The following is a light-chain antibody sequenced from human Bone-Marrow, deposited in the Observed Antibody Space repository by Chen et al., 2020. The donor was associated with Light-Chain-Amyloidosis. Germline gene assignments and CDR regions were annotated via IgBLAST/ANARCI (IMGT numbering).Light chain of an antibody. J-gene: IGLJ2*01. CDR1: DLPTKY. V-gene: IGLV3-25*03. Sequence: SYELTQPPSVSVSPGQKARITCSGDDLPTKYAYWYQQKPGQAPVLVIHRDTERPSGISERFSGSSSGTTATLTISGVQAEDEADYHSQSADSSGTYEVIFGGGTKLTVL. CDR3: QSADSSGTYEVI. CDR2: RDT.